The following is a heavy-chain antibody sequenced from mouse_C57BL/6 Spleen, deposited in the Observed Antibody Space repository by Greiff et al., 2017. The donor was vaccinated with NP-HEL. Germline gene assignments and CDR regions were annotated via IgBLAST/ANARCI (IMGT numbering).Heavy chain of an antibody. CDR1: GYTFTDYY. D-gene: IGHD2-3*01. J-gene: IGHJ2*01. CDR3: ARRYDGYYGKYYFDY. V-gene: IGHV1-26*01. CDR2: INPNNGGT. Sequence: VQLQQSGPELVKPGASVKISCKASGYTFTDYYMNWVKQSHGKSLEWIGDINPNNGGTSYNQKFKGKATLTVDKSSSTAYMELRSLTSEDSAVYYCARRYDGYYGKYYFDYWGQGTTLTVSS.